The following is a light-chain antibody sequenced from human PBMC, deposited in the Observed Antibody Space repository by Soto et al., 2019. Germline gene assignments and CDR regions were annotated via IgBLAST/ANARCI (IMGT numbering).Light chain of an antibody. V-gene: IGLV2-14*03. CDR3: SSYTTSNTRQIV. Sequence: QSVPTQPASVSGSPGQSITISCTGTSSDVGGYNYVSWYQHHPGKAPKLMIFDVSNRPSGVSNRFSGSKSGNTASLTISGLQPEDEADYYCSSYTTSNTRQIVFGTGTKLTVL. CDR2: DVS. CDR1: SSDVGGYNY. J-gene: IGLJ1*01.